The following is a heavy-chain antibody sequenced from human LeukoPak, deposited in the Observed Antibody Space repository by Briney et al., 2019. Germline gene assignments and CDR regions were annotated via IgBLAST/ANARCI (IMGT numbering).Heavy chain of an antibody. J-gene: IGHJ4*02. D-gene: IGHD3-22*01. CDR1: GFTFSSYA. CDR3: AKDGYDSGDYFDY. CDR2: ISGSGGST. V-gene: IGHV3-23*01. Sequence: TGGSLRLSCAASGFTFSSYAMSWVRQAPGKGLEWVSAISGSGGSTYYADSVKGRFTISRDNSKNTLYLQMNSLRAEDTAVYYCAKDGYDSGDYFDYWGQGTLVTVSS.